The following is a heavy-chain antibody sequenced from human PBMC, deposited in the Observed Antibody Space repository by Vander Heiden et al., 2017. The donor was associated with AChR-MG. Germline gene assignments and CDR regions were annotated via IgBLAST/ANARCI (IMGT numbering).Heavy chain of an antibody. CDR2: INPNSGGT. CDR3: ARYTTAMVTFDY. D-gene: IGHD5-18*01. CDR1: GSPFTGYY. Sequence: QVKLVQSGAEVKNPGSSVKVPCKASGSPFTGYYMHWGRQAPGQGLEWMGWINPNSGGTNDAQKFQGRVTMTRDTSISTAYMELSRLRSDDTAVYYCARYTTAMVTFDYWGQGTLVTVSS. J-gene: IGHJ4*02. V-gene: IGHV1-2*02.